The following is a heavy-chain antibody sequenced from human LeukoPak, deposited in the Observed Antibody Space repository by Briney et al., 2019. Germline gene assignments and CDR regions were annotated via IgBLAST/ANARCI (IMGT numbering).Heavy chain of an antibody. J-gene: IGHJ4*02. CDR1: GGSISSGDYS. Sequence: SETLSLTCAVSGGSISSGDYSWSWIRQPPGKGLEWIGYIYHSGSTYYNPSLKSRVTISVDRSKNQFSLKLSSVTAADTAVYYCARGGYGSGYYGYWGQGTLVTVSS. CDR2: IYHSGST. CDR3: ARGGYGSGYYGY. V-gene: IGHV4-30-2*01. D-gene: IGHD3-22*01.